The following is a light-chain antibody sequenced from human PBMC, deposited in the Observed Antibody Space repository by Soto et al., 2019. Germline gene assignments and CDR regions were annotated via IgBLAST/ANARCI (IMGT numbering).Light chain of an antibody. V-gene: IGLV2-14*01. J-gene: IGLJ2*01. CDR3: SSYTSSSTLVV. CDR1: SSDVGGYNY. Sequence: QSALTQPASVSASPGQSITISCTGTSSDVGGYNYVSWYQQHPGKAPKLMIFDVSNRPSVVSNRFSGSKSGNTASLTISGLQAEDEADYYCSSYTSSSTLVVFGGGTKLTVL. CDR2: DVS.